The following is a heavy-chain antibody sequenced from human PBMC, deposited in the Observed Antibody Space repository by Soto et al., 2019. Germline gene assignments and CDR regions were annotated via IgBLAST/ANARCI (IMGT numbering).Heavy chain of an antibody. CDR2: INAGNGNT. Sequence: ASVKVSCKASGYTFTSYAMHWVRQAPGQRLEWMGWINAGNGNTKYSQKFQGRVTITRDTSASTAYMELSSLRSEDTAVYYCARAGDSSGPNDYWGQGTLLTVSS. J-gene: IGHJ4*02. CDR1: GYTFTSYA. CDR3: ARAGDSSGPNDY. V-gene: IGHV1-3*01. D-gene: IGHD3-22*01.